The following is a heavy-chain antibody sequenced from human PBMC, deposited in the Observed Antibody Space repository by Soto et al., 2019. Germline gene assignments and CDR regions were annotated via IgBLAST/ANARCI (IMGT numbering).Heavy chain of an antibody. V-gene: IGHV1-69*02. J-gene: IGHJ5*02. CDR2: IIPIGGIA. D-gene: IGHD4-4*01. Sequence: QVQLVQSGAEVKKPGSSVKVSCKASGGTFSSYTITWVRQAPGQGLEWMGGIIPIGGIANYAQKFQGRVTIPADKSATTVYMELSSLRSEDTALYFCARGVPTLTTSYFDPWGQGTLVTVSS. CDR3: ARGVPTLTTSYFDP. CDR1: GGTFSSYT.